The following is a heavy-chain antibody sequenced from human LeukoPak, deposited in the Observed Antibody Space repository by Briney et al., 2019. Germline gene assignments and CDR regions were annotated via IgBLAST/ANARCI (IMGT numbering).Heavy chain of an antibody. J-gene: IGHJ4*02. CDR2: IYSAGST. CDR3: ARKTPRFSDYDY. CDR1: GFTVSSSY. Sequence: PGGSLRLSCAASGFTVSSSYMSWVRQAPGKGLEWVSLIYSAGSTYYADSVKGRFTISRDNSKNTLYLQMNSLRAEDTAVYYCARKTPRFSDYDYWGQGTLVTVSS. V-gene: IGHV3-66*01. D-gene: IGHD2-15*01.